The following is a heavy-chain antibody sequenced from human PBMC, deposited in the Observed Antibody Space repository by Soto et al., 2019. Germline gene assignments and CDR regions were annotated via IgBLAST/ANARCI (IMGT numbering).Heavy chain of an antibody. CDR3: ARITIEYSSSNLSYYYGMDV. D-gene: IGHD6-6*01. CDR2: ISSSGSTI. V-gene: IGHV3-48*03. Sequence: PGGSLRLSCAASGFTFSSYEMNWVRQAPGKGLEWVSYISSSGSTIYYADSVKGRFTISRDNAKNSLYLQMNSLRAEDTAVYYCARITIEYSSSNLSYYYGMDVWGQGTTVTVSS. J-gene: IGHJ6*02. CDR1: GFTFSSYE.